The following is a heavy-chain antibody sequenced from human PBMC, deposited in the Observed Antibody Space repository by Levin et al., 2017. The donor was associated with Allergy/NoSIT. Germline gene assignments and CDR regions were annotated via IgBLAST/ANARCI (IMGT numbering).Heavy chain of an antibody. V-gene: IGHV1-69*06. J-gene: IGHJ4*02. CDR3: ASRIQLWGDYFDY. CDR2: IIPIFGTA. Sequence: VASVKVSCKASGGTFSSYAISWVRQAPGQGLEWMGGIIPIFGTANYAQKFQGRVTITADKSTSTAYMELSSLRSEDTAVYYCASRIQLWGDYFDYWGQGTLVTVSS. D-gene: IGHD5-18*01. CDR1: GGTFSSYA.